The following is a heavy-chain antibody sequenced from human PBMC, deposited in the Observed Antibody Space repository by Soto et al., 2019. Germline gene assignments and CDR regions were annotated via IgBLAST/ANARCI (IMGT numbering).Heavy chain of an antibody. J-gene: IGHJ5*01. Sequence: SETLSLTCAVFGGSVSVSYWSWIRQSPGKGLEWIGEITSSGSTYYNPSLKSRVTISGDTSKNQFSLEVKSVTAADTAVYYCARGRPAIATRWFDSWGQGILVTVSS. V-gene: IGHV4-34*01. D-gene: IGHD1-1*01. CDR1: GGSVSVSY. CDR2: ITSSGST. CDR3: ARGRPAIATRWFDS.